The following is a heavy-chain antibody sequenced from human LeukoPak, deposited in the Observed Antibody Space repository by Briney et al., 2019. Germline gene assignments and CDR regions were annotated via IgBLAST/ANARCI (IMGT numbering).Heavy chain of an antibody. J-gene: IGHJ3*01. CDR2: ISPSGDIT. D-gene: IGHD1-14*01. CDR1: GFTFSTYG. Sequence: PGGSLRLSCAASGFTFSTYGMNWVRQAPGKGLEWVSGISPSGDITYYADSVMGRFSISRDNPKSTVSLQMSSLRAEDTALYYCVRDLHRGGFDVWGQGTMVTVSS. V-gene: IGHV3-23*01. CDR3: VRDLHRGGFDV.